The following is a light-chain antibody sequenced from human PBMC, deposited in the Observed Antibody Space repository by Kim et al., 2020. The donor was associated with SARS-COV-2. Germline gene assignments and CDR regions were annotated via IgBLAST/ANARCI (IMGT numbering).Light chain of an antibody. CDR2: DAS. CDR1: QSVGNY. Sequence: EIVLTQSPATLSLSPGERATLSCRASQSVGNYLAWYQHKPGQAPRLLIYDASSRATGIPARFSGSGSGTDFTLTISSLEPEDFAVYYCQQRYNWPPLTFGGGTKVEI. CDR3: QQRYNWPPLT. J-gene: IGKJ4*01. V-gene: IGKV3-11*01.